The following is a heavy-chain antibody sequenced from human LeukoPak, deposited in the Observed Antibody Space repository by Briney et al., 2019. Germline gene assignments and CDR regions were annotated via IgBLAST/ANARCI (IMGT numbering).Heavy chain of an antibody. J-gene: IGHJ3*02. V-gene: IGHV1-69*06. CDR1: GGTFSSYA. CDR2: IIPIFGTA. D-gene: IGHD3-10*01. CDR3: ARNLWFGESSDAFDM. Sequence: SVKVSCKASGGTFSSYAISWVRQAPGQGLEWMGGIIPIFGTANYAQKFQGRVTITADKSTSTAYMELSSLRSEDTAVYYCARNLWFGESSDAFDMWGQGTMVTVSS.